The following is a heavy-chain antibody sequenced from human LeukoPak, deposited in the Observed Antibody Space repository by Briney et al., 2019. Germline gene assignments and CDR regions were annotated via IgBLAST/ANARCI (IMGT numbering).Heavy chain of an antibody. J-gene: IGHJ4*02. CDR2: IYYSETT. D-gene: IGHD1-26*01. Sequence: SQSLSLTCTVSGGFISSGAYYWSWTRHPPGNGLEWLGYIYYSETTYYNPSLKRRVTLSVDTSNTQFSLKLSSVTAADTAVYYCARVDGYSGSYLGDFDYWGQGTLVTVSS. CDR3: ARVDGYSGSYLGDFDY. CDR1: GGFISSGAYY. V-gene: IGHV4-30-4*08.